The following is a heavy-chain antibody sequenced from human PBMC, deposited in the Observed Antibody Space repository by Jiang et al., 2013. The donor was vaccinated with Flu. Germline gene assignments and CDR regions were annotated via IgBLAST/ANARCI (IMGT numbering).Heavy chain of an antibody. CDR2: IYWDDDK. D-gene: IGHD3-3*01. Sequence: KPTQTLTLTCTLSGFSLSTSGTHVGWIRQPPGKALEWLALIYWDDDKRYSASLKSRLTIAKDTSKNQVVLTMTNMDPVDTATYYCAHSGGSVQVRFLGSWGQGTLGHRLL. CDR3: AHSGGSVQVRFLGS. J-gene: IGHJ4*02. CDR1: GFSLSTSGTH. V-gene: IGHV2-5*02.